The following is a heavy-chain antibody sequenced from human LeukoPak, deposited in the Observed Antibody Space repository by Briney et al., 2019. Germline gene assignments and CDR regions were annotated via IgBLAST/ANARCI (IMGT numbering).Heavy chain of an antibody. CDR3: ARDRSYDFWSGYPRGYYMDV. Sequence: ASVKVSCKASGGTFSSYAISWVRQAPGQGLEWMGWISAYNGNTNYAQKPQGRVTMTTDTSTSTAYMELRSLRSDDTAVYYCARDRSYDFWSGYPRGYYMDVWGKGTTVTVSS. J-gene: IGHJ6*03. CDR2: ISAYNGNT. D-gene: IGHD3-3*01. CDR1: GGTFSSYA. V-gene: IGHV1-18*01.